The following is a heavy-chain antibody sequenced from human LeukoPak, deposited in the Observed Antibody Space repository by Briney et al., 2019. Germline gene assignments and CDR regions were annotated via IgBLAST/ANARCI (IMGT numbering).Heavy chain of an antibody. D-gene: IGHD1-20*01. Sequence: PSETLSLTCAVSGGSISSGGYSWSWIRQPPGKGLEWIGYIYHSGSTYYNPSLKSRVTISVDRSKNQFSLKLSSVTAADTAVYYCARAGLTGQFDYWGQGTLVTVSS. CDR3: ARAGLTGQFDY. J-gene: IGHJ4*02. CDR2: IYHSGST. CDR1: GGSISSGGYS. V-gene: IGHV4-30-2*01.